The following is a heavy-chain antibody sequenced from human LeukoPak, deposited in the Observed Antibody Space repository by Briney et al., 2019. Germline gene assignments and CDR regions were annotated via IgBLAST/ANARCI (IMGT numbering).Heavy chain of an antibody. CDR2: IYYTGST. CDR3: ARVRCSSTSCYSRSTFDI. Sequence: SETLSLTCTVSGGSLSSYYWSWIRQPPGQGLEWIGYIYYTGSTNYNPSLKSRVTISVDTSKNQFSLKLSSVTAADTAVYYCARVRCSSTSCYSRSTFDIWGQGTMVTVSS. CDR1: GGSLSSYY. D-gene: IGHD2-2*02. V-gene: IGHV4-59*01. J-gene: IGHJ3*02.